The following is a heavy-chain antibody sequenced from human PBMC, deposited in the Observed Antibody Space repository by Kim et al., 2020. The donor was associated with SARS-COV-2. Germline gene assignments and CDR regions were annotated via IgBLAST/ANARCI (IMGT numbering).Heavy chain of an antibody. CDR2: IKGDGSEN. V-gene: IGHV3-7*01. CDR1: EITFSGYW. CDR3: VRDPLDH. J-gene: IGHJ4*02. Sequence: GGSLRLSCVVSEITFSGYWMSWVRQAPGKGLEWVATIKGDGSENFYVDSVKGRITISRDDATDTVYLLMNNLRVEDTAMYYCVRDPLDHWGQGTLVTVSS.